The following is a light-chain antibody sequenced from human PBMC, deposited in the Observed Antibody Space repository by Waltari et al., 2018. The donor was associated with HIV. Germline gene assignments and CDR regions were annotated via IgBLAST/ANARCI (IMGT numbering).Light chain of an antibody. Sequence: DIVMKQSLGPQSVTPGERATRSCRASQRVSRNLAWYQQTPGQPPRLLIYGASTRATGSQARFSATGYGTEFTLTISSLQSEDFAVYYCQQYNIWPPLTFGGGTKVEMK. CDR1: QRVSRN. V-gene: IGKV3-15*01. CDR3: QQYNIWPPLT. J-gene: IGKJ4*01. CDR2: GAS.